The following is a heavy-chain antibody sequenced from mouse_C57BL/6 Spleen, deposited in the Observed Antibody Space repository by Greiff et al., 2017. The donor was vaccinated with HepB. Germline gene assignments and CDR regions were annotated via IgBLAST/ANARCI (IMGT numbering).Heavy chain of an antibody. Sequence: VNVVESGAELMKPGASVKLSCKATGYTFTGYWIEWVKQRPGHGLEWIGEILPGSGSTNYNEKFKGKATFTADTSSNTAYMQLSSLTTEDSAIYYCARSGDYDYDLYYFDYWGQGTTLTVSS. CDR2: ILPGSGST. CDR3: ARSGDYDYDLYYFDY. CDR1: GYTFTGYW. J-gene: IGHJ2*01. V-gene: IGHV1-9*01. D-gene: IGHD2-4*01.